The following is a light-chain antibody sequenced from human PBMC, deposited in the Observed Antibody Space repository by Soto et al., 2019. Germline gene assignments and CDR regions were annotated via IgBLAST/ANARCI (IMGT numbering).Light chain of an antibody. CDR2: AAS. CDR1: QSISSY. J-gene: IGKJ1*01. V-gene: IGKV1-39*01. Sequence: DIQMNQSPATVSASVGDRVTITCGASQSISSYLNWYQQKPGKAPKLLIYAASSLQSGVPSRFSGSGSGTDFTLTISSLQPEDFATYYCQQSYSTPRTFGQRTKADI. CDR3: QQSYSTPRT.